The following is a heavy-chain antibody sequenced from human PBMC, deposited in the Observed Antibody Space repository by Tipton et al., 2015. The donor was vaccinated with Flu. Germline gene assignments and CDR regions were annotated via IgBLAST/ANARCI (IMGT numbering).Heavy chain of an antibody. J-gene: IGHJ5*02. CDR2: MSSSGTTK. V-gene: IGHV3-11*01. CDR3: ARDQPKEMEDISSNSGSYWFDP. D-gene: IGHD3-10*01. CDR1: GFTFSDYY. Sequence: SLRLSCVGSGFTFSDYYMSWIRQTPGKGPEWIAFMSSSGTTKNYADSVKGRFTISRDNAKNTLFLQMNSLRVEDTAVYYCARDQPKEMEDISSNSGSYWFDPWGQGTLVTVSS.